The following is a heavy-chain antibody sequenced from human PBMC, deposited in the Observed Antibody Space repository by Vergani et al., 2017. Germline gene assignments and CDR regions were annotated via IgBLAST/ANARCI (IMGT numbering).Heavy chain of an antibody. CDR1: GFTFSSYG. D-gene: IGHD6-6*01. J-gene: IGHJ4*02. Sequence: VQLVESGGGLVKPGGSLRLSCAASGFTFSSYGMHWVRQAPGKGLEWVAVIWYDGSNKYYADSVKGRFTISRDNSKNTLYLQMNSLRAEDTAVYYCARGSGSSSPFDYWGQGTLVTVSS. CDR3: ARGSGSSSPFDY. V-gene: IGHV3-33*01. CDR2: IWYDGSNK.